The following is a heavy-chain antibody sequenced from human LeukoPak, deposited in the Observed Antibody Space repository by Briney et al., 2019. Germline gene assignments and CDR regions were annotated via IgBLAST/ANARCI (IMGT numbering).Heavy chain of an antibody. CDR3: AKVGRYLDWSQFDY. V-gene: IGHV3-30*02. CDR1: GFTFSSYG. Sequence: PGGSLRLSCAASGFTFSSYGMHWVRQAPGKGLEWVAFIRYDGSNKYYADSVKGRFTVSRDNSKNTLYLQMNSLRAEDTAVYYCAKVGRYLDWSQFDYWGQGTLVTVSS. J-gene: IGHJ4*02. D-gene: IGHD3-9*01. CDR2: IRYDGSNK.